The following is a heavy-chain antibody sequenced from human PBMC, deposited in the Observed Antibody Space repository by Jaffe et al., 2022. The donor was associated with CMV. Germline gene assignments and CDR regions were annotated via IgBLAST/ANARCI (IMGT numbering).Heavy chain of an antibody. CDR3: AKGGGSYLQIYFDY. CDR1: GFTFDDYA. Sequence: EVQLVESGGGVVQPGRSLRLSCVASGFTFDDYAMHWVRQAPGKGLEWVSGINWNSGNIGYADSVKGRFTISRDNAKNSLYLQMNSLSAEDTALYYCAKGGGSYLQIYFDYWGQGTLVTVSS. V-gene: IGHV3-9*01. J-gene: IGHJ4*02. D-gene: IGHD3-10*01. CDR2: INWNSGNI.